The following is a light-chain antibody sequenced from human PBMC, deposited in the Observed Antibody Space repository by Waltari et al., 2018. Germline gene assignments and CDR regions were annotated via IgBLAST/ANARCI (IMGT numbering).Light chain of an antibody. V-gene: IGKV3-20*01. CDR3: QHYLRLPVT. CDR2: GAS. J-gene: IGKJ1*01. CDR1: QSVSRA. Sequence: EIVLTQSPGTLSLSLGERATLSCRASQSVSRALTWYQQKPGQAPRPLIYGASARAPGIPDRFSGSGCGTDFSLTISRLEPDDFAVYYCQHYLRLPVTFGQGTTVEI.